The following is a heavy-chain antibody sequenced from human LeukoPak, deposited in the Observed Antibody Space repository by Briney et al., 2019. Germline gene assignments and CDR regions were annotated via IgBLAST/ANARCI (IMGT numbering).Heavy chain of an antibody. V-gene: IGHV1-69*13. CDR3: ARDNLAMGATNQFPFDY. CDR2: IIPIFGTA. CDR1: GGTFSSYA. J-gene: IGHJ4*02. D-gene: IGHD1-26*01. Sequence: SVKVSCKASGGTFSSYAISWVRQAPGQGLEWMGGIIPIFGTANYAQKFQGRVTITADESTSTAYMELSSLRSEDTAVYYCARDNLAMGATNQFPFDYWGQGTLVTVSS.